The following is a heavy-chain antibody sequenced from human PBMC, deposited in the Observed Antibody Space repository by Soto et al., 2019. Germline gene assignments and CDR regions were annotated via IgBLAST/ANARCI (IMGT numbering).Heavy chain of an antibody. CDR2: ISAYNGNT. V-gene: IGHV1-18*01. CDR1: GYTFTSYG. D-gene: IGHD1-26*01. J-gene: IGHJ5*02. Sequence: ASVKVSCKASGYTFTSYGISWVRQAPGQGLEWMGWISAYNGNTKYAQKLQGRVTMTTDTSTSTAYMELRSLRSDDTAIYYRSRVGAEYLVSRGDRWLDPWGQGTLVTVSS. CDR3: SRVGAEYLVSRGDRWLDP.